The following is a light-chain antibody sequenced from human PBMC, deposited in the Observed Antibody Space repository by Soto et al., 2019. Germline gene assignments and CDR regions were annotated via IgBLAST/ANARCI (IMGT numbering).Light chain of an antibody. CDR3: AAWDASLNGRV. CDR1: NSNIGSNT. Sequence: QSVLTQPPSAPGTPGQRVTISCSGSNSNIGSNTVNWYQQLPGTAPKLLIYYDNLRPSGVPDRISGSKSGTSASLAISGLQSDDEAEYYCAAWDASLNGRVFGTGTKVTVL. V-gene: IGLV1-44*01. CDR2: YDN. J-gene: IGLJ1*01.